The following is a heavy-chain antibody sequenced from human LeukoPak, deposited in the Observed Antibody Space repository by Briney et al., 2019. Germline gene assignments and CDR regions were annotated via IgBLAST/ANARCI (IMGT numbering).Heavy chain of an antibody. Sequence: GASLKISCKGSGSRFSSYWIGWVRQMPGKGLEWMGLIHPGDSITRYSPSFQGQATISADKSISTAYVQWSSLGASDTAMYYCARHRHGGNLLDSWGQGTLVTVSS. V-gene: IGHV5-51*01. CDR1: GSRFSSYW. CDR3: ARHRHGGNLLDS. J-gene: IGHJ4*02. CDR2: IHPGDSIT. D-gene: IGHD4-23*01.